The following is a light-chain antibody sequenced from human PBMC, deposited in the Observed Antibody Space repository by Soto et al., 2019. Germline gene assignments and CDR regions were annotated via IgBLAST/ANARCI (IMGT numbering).Light chain of an antibody. CDR3: RHYNTYSPPYT. CDR2: KAS. V-gene: IGKV1-5*03. Sequence: DVQMTQFPSTLSASVGDRVTITCRASQSINDWLAWYQQKPGKAPNVLIYKASSLESGVPSRFSGSGSGTEFNLTITNLQPDDFATYYCRHYNTYSPPYTFGQGTKLEIK. CDR1: QSINDW. J-gene: IGKJ2*01.